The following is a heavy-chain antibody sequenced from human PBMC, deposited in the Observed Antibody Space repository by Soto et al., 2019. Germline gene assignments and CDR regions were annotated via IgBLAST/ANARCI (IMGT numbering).Heavy chain of an antibody. Sequence: SQTLSLTCAISGDSVSSNSAAWNWIRQSPSRGLEWLGRTYYRSKWYNDYAVSVKSRITINPDTSKNQFSLQLNFVTPEDTAVYYCARDGWSYDILTGYSPPWDYGMDVWGQGTTVTVSS. CDR1: GDSVSSNSAA. CDR3: ARDGWSYDILTGYSPPWDYGMDV. CDR2: TYYRSKWYN. D-gene: IGHD3-9*01. J-gene: IGHJ6*02. V-gene: IGHV6-1*01.